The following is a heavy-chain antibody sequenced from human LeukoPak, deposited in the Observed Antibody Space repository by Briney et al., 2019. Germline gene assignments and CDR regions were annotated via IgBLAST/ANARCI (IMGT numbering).Heavy chain of an antibody. CDR3: AKDLIRDLWFGES. V-gene: IGHV3-23*01. D-gene: IGHD3-10*01. J-gene: IGHJ5*02. CDR2: ISGSGGST. CDR1: GFTFSSYG. Sequence: GTLRLSCAASGFTFSSYGVSWVRQAPGKGLEWVSAISGSGGSTYYADSVKGRFTISRDNSKNTLYLQMNSLRVEDTAIYYCAKDLIRDLWFGESWGQGTLVTVSS.